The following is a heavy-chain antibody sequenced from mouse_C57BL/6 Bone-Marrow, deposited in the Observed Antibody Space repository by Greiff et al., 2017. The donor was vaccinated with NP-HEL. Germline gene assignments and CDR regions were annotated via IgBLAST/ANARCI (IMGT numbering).Heavy chain of an antibody. Sequence: QVQLQQPGAELVKPGASVKLSCKASGYTFTSYWMHWVKQRPGQGLEWIGMIHPNSGSTNYNEKFKSKATLTVDKSSSTAYMQLSSLTSEDSAVYYCARRGYGKGGNWYFDVWGTGTTVTVSS. V-gene: IGHV1-64*01. CDR1: GYTFTSYW. D-gene: IGHD2-10*02. CDR2: IHPNSGST. CDR3: ARRGYGKGGNWYFDV. J-gene: IGHJ1*03.